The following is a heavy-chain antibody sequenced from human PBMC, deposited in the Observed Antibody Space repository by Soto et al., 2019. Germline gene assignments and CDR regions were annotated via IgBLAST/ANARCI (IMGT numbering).Heavy chain of an antibody. D-gene: IGHD3-16*02. J-gene: IGHJ4*02. V-gene: IGHV3-7*01. CDR3: ARVYYDYIWGSYPLVY. CDR2: IKRDGSEK. CDR1: GFTFSSHW. Sequence: EVQLVESGGGLVQPGGSLRLSCAASGFTFSSHWMSWVRQAPGKGLEWLASIKRDGSEKHYVDSVKGRFTISRDNAKNSLYLQMNSLRVEDTAVYYCARVYYDYIWGSYPLVYWGQGTLVTVSS.